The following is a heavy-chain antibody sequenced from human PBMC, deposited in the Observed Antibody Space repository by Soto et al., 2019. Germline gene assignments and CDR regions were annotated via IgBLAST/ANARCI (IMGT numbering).Heavy chain of an antibody. Sequence: QVQLVQSGAEVMKPGASVKVSCKASGDTFTTHCMHWVRQARGQGLEWMAVINPSGTFAFYAQEFQGILTLTRDVSRSTAYMELRSLSSDDAAVYYCGGDYSPDEGAWWSGPRGQGTMVTVSS. CDR2: INPSGTFA. CDR1: GDTFTTHC. J-gene: IGHJ5*02. D-gene: IGHD2-8*02. V-gene: IGHV1-46*01. CDR3: GGDYSPDEGAWWSGP.